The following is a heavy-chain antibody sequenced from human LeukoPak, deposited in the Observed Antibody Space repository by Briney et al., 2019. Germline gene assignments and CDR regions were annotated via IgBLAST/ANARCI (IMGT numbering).Heavy chain of an antibody. J-gene: IGHJ3*01. D-gene: IGHD2-2*01. Sequence: GGSLRLSCAASGFIVSDNYMTWVRRTPGKGLEWVSLLSGGGRTYYADSVKGRFTISRDDSNNVLYLQMRNLRAEDTAVYYCARDLGQHCTSSTCYALGYAFDFWGQGTMVTVSS. CDR3: ARDLGQHCTSSTCYALGYAFDF. CDR2: LSGGGRT. V-gene: IGHV3-66*01. CDR1: GFIVSDNY.